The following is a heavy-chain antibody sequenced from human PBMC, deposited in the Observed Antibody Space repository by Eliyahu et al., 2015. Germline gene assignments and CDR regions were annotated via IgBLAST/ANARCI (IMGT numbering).Heavy chain of an antibody. V-gene: IGHV5-10-1*03. CDR2: VEPSDSYA. CDR3: ARHVGHSSSSAFDY. D-gene: IGHD6-6*01. J-gene: IGHJ4*02. Sequence: EVQLVQSGAEVKKPGESLXISCKGSGYXFTSYWITWVRQMPGKGLEWMGTVEPSDSYANYSPSFQGHVTISADKSITTAYVQWSSLKASDTAMYYCARHVGHSSSSAFDYWGQGTLVTVSS. CDR1: GYXFTSYW.